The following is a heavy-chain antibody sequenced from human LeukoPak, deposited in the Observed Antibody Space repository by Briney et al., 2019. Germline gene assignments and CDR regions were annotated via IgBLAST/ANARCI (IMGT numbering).Heavy chain of an antibody. V-gene: IGHV1-2*02. CDR2: INPNSGGT. J-gene: IGHJ5*02. CDR3: ARATYYDFWSGYHNWFDP. CDR1: GYTFTGYY. Sequence: ASVKVSCKASGYTFTGYYMHWVRQAPGQGLEWMGWINPNSGGTNYVQKFQGRVTMTRDTSISTAYMELSRLRSDDTAVYYCARATYYDFWSGYHNWFDPWGQGTLVTVSS. D-gene: IGHD3-3*01.